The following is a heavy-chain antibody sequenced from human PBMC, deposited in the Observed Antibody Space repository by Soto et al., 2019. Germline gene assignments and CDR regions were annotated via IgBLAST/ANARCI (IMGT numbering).Heavy chain of an antibody. CDR1: GYTFTSYG. V-gene: IGHV1-18*01. CDR2: IGGYNGDT. J-gene: IGHJ4*02. Sequence: ASVKVSCKASGYTFTSYGVSWVRQAPGQGLEWMGWIGGYNGDTNYAQKFQGRVTMTTDTSTTTAYMELRSLRSDDTAVYYCARDPKGPTDFDYWGLGTLVTVSS. CDR3: ARDPKGPTDFDY.